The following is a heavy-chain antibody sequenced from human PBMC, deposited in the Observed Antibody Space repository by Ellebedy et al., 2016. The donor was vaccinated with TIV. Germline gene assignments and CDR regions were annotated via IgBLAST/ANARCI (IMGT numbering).Heavy chain of an antibody. CDR1: GFTFSDSY. Sequence: GESLKISCAASGFTFSDSYMSWIRQAPGKGLEWVSYISITGSYTNYPDSVKGRFTISRDNAKNSLHLQMNSLRDEDTAVYSCARNGYEDVWGSYHHDYWGQGTLVTVSS. V-gene: IGHV3-11*06. CDR2: ISITGSYT. CDR3: ARNGYEDVWGSYHHDY. D-gene: IGHD3-16*02. J-gene: IGHJ4*02.